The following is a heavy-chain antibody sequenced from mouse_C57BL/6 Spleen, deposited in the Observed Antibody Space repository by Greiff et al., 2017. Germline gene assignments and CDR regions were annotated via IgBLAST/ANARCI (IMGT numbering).Heavy chain of an antibody. V-gene: IGHV1-22*01. CDR2: FNPNNGGT. CDR3: TRGGSNYTPAWFAY. J-gene: IGHJ3*01. CDR1: GYTFTAYN. D-gene: IGHD2-5*01. Sequence: VKLQQSGPELVKPGASVKMSCKASGYTFTAYNMHWLKTSHGMSREWIGYFNPNNGGTSYNQQFKGKATFTVNKSSSTDYMELRSRTSEDSAVYYCTRGGSNYTPAWFAYWGQGTLVTVSA.